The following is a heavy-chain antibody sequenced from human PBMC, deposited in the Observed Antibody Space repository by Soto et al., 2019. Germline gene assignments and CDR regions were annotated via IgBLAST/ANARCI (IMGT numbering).Heavy chain of an antibody. V-gene: IGHV3-21*01. J-gene: IGHJ4*02. CDR2: ISSSSSYI. CDR3: AREDGCSGGSCPIDY. Sequence: GGSLRLSCAASGFTFSSYSMNWVRQAPGKGLEWVSSISSSSSYIYYADSVKGRFTISRDNAKNSLYLQMNSLRAEDTAVYYCAREDGCSGGSCPIDYWGQGTLVTVSS. CDR1: GFTFSSYS. D-gene: IGHD2-15*01.